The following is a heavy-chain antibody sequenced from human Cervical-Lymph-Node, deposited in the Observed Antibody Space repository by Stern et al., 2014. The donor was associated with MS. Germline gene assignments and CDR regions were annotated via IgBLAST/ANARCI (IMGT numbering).Heavy chain of an antibody. D-gene: IGHD1-7*01. CDR2: IWYDGSNK. Sequence: VHLVESGGGVVQPGRSLRLSCAASGFTFSSYGMHWVRQAPGKGLEWVAVIWYDGSNKYYADSVKGRFTISRDNSKNTLYLQMNSLRAEDTAVYYCARDRRITGTTYYYYGMDVWGQGTTVTVSS. V-gene: IGHV3-33*01. CDR1: GFTFSSYG. J-gene: IGHJ6*02. CDR3: ARDRRITGTTYYYYGMDV.